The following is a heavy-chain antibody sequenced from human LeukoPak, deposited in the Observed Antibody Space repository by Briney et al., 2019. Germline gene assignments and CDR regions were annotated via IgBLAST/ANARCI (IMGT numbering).Heavy chain of an antibody. CDR1: GFTFSSNA. CDR2: ISGSGGRT. J-gene: IGHJ4*02. D-gene: IGHD3-10*01. Sequence: GGSLRLSCAASGFTFSSNAMSWVRQAPGKGLEWVSVISGSGGRTYYADSVKGRFTISRDNSKNTLYLQMNSLRAEDTAVYYCAKDPSLLLWFGEYENWGQGTLVTVSS. V-gene: IGHV3-23*01. CDR3: AKDPSLLLWFGEYEN.